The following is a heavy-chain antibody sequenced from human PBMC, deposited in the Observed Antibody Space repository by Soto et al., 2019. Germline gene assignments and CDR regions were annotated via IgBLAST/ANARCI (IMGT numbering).Heavy chain of an antibody. CDR2: IYYSGST. CDR1: GGSISSYY. J-gene: IGHJ4*02. Sequence: SETLSLTCTVSGGSISSYYWSWIRQPPGKGLEWIGYIYYSGSTNYNPSLKSRVTISVDNAKNSLYLQMNSLRAEDTAVYYCARVMSGPLWFGEPHPTPTDYWGQGTLVTVSS. CDR3: ARVMSGPLWFGEPHPTPTDY. V-gene: IGHV4-59*12. D-gene: IGHD3-10*01.